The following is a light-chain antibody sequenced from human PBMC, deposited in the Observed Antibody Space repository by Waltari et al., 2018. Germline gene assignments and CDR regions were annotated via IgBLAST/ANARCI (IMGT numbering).Light chain of an antibody. CDR3: QQYKDYST. CDR1: QSIRSW. CDR2: KAS. J-gene: IGKJ2*01. Sequence: DNQINQTLPTLSPCLGDREPISCRASQSIRSWLAWHQQKPGKAPKLLIYKASSLESGVPARFSGSGSGTEFTLTISSLQPDDFATYYCQQYKDYSTFGQGTKLEIK. V-gene: IGKV1-5*03.